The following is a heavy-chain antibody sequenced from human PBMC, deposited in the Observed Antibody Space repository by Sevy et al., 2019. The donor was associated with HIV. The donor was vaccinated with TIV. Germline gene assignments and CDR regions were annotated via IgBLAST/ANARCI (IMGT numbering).Heavy chain of an antibody. CDR3: ARGGATGTRVY. CDR2: IIPIFGKV. V-gene: IGHV1-69*13. Sequence: ASVKVSCKASGGTFSSYGLSWVRQAPGQGREWMGGIIPIFGKVNYAQKFQGRVTITADESTSTAYMELSSLRSEDTAVYYCARGGATGTRVYWGQGTLVTVSS. D-gene: IGHD1-1*01. J-gene: IGHJ4*02. CDR1: GGTFSSYG.